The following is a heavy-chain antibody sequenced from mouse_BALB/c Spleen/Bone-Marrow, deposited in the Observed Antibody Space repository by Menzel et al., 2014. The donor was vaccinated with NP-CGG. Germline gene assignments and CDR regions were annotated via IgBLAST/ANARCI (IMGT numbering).Heavy chain of an antibody. CDR3: AMYYYGSSLFAY. D-gene: IGHD1-1*01. J-gene: IGHJ3*01. V-gene: IGHV14-3*02. Sequence: VQLQQPGAELVKPGASVKLSCTASGFNIKDTYMHWVKQRPEQGLEWTGRIDPANGNTKYDPKFQGKATITADTTSNTAYLQLSSLTSEDTAVYYCAMYYYGSSLFAYWGQGTLVTVSA. CDR2: IDPANGNT. CDR1: GFNIKDTY.